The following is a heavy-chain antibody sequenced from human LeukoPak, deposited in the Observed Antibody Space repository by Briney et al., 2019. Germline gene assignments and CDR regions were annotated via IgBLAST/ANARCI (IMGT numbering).Heavy chain of an antibody. Sequence: GGSLRFSCAASGFTFSRSWIHWVRQAPGEGLVWVSRINTDGSSTSYADSVKGRFTISRDNAKNTVYLQMSSLRDEDTAVYYCARGSGWLPDSDWGQGTLVTVSS. CDR3: ARGSGWLPDSD. D-gene: IGHD6-19*01. CDR2: INTDGSST. V-gene: IGHV3-74*01. CDR1: GFTFSRSW. J-gene: IGHJ4*02.